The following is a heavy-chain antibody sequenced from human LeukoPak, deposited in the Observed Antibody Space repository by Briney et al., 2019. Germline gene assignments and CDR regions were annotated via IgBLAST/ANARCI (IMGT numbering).Heavy chain of an antibody. Sequence: GASVKVSCKASGYTFTGYYMHWVRQAPGQGLEWMGWINPNSGGTNYAQKFQGRLTMTRDTSISTAYMELSRLRSDDTAVYYCARDRTSDKLIDYYYYYMDVWGKGTTVTVSS. CDR2: INPNSGGT. J-gene: IGHJ6*03. D-gene: IGHD3-16*01. CDR3: ARDRTSDKLIDYYYYYMDV. V-gene: IGHV1-2*02. CDR1: GYTFTGYY.